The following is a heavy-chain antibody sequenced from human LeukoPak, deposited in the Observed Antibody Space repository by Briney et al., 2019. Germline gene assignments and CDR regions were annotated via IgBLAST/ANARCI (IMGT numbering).Heavy chain of an antibody. J-gene: IGHJ4*02. V-gene: IGHV3-7*01. CDR2: IKQDGSQE. Sequence: QAGRSLSLSCVVSEFSASNYWMSWVRQVPGKGLGWVGNIKQDGSQENYVDSVKGRFTISRDNAKNSVYLQMNGLLVEDTAVYYCVREWAGGLAAAGTRIEGSYWGQGTQVIVSS. CDR1: EFSASNYW. D-gene: IGHD6-13*01. CDR3: VREWAGGLAAAGTRIEGSY.